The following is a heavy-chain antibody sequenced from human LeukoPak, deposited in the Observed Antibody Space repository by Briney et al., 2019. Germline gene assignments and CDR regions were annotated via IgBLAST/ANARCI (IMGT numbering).Heavy chain of an antibody. CDR1: GFTFSTYA. CDR3: AKDLPAAYFDY. D-gene: IGHD2-2*01. V-gene: IGHV3-23*01. CDR2: ISGSGGST. J-gene: IGHJ4*02. Sequence: GGSLRLSRAASGFTFSTYAMSWVRQAPGKGLEWVSAISGSGGSTYYADSVKGRFTISRDNSRTTVYLQMNSLRAEDTAVYHCAKDLPAAYFDYWGQGTLVTVSS.